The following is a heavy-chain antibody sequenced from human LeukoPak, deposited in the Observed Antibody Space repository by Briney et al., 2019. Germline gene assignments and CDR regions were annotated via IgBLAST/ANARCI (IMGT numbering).Heavy chain of an antibody. CDR3: ARSLRGGSGSYYKIFDY. J-gene: IGHJ4*02. D-gene: IGHD3-10*01. V-gene: IGHV3-7*01. Sequence: GGSLRLSCAASGFTFSSYWMSWVRQAPGKGLEWVANIKQDGSEKYYVASVKGRFTISRDNAKNSLYLQMNSLRAEDTAVYYCARSLRGGSGSYYKIFDYWGQGTLVTVSS. CDR2: IKQDGSEK. CDR1: GFTFSSYW.